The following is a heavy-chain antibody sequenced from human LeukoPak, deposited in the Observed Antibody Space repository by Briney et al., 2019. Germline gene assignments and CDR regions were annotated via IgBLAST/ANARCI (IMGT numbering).Heavy chain of an antibody. CDR1: GFTFSSYA. D-gene: IGHD3-22*01. Sequence: GRSLRLSCAASGFTFSSYAMHWVRQAPGKGLEWVAVISYDGSNKYYADSVKGRFTISRDNSKNTLYLQMNSLRAEDTAVYYCARDPFQRYDSPGPYYYYYGMDVWGQGTTVTVSS. CDR2: ISYDGSNK. V-gene: IGHV3-30-3*01. CDR3: ARDPFQRYDSPGPYYYYYGMDV. J-gene: IGHJ6*02.